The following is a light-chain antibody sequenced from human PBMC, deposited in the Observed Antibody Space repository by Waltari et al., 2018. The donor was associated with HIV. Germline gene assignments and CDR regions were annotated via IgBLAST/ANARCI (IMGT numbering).Light chain of an antibody. Sequence: QSALTQPRSVSGSPGQSVTISCTGTSRDVGASNYVSWYQQHPGKAPKLMIYEVTKRPSGCPGRFASARAGNTASLTVSGLQAEDEADYYCSSYDNNNNYVIFGGGTKLTVL. CDR1: SRDVGASNY. V-gene: IGLV2-11*01. CDR3: SSYDNNNNYVI. J-gene: IGLJ2*01. CDR2: EVT.